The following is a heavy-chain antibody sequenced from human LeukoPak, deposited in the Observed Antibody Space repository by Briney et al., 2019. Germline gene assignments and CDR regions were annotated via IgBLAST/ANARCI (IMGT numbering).Heavy chain of an antibody. D-gene: IGHD3-22*01. Sequence: QPGRSLRLSCAASGFTFSSYGMHWVRQAPGKGLEWVAVISYDGSNKYYADSVKGRFTISRDNSKNTLYLQMNSLRAEGTAVYYCAKEYYYDSVLDYWGQGTLVTVSS. J-gene: IGHJ4*02. CDR2: ISYDGSNK. V-gene: IGHV3-30*18. CDR3: AKEYYYDSVLDY. CDR1: GFTFSSYG.